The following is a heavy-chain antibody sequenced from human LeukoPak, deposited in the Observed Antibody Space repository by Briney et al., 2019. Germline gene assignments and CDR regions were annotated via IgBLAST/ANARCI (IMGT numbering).Heavy chain of an antibody. J-gene: IGHJ1*01. CDR2: ISYDGSNK. Sequence: GRSLRLSCAASGFTFSSYAMHWVRQAPGKGLEWVAVISYDGSNKYYADSVKGRFTISRDNSKNTLYLQMNSLRAEDTAVYYCARDFDSSGYYYFVVVSYFRHWGQGTLVTVSS. CDR3: ARDFDSSGYYYFVVVSYFRH. V-gene: IGHV3-30-3*01. CDR1: GFTFSSYA. D-gene: IGHD3-22*01.